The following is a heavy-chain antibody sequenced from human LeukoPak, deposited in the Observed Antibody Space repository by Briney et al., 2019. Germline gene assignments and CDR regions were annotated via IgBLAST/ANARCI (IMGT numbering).Heavy chain of an antibody. V-gene: IGHV4-4*07. CDR2: IYTSGST. CDR1: GGSISSYY. J-gene: IGHJ5*02. D-gene: IGHD6-6*01. Sequence: SETLSLTCTVSGGSISSYYWSWIRQPAGKGLEWIGRIYTSGSTNYNPSLKSRVTMSVDTSKNQFSLKLSSVTAADTAVYYCARDPLPIAARGYNWFDPWGQGTLVTVSS. CDR3: ARDPLPIAARGYNWFDP.